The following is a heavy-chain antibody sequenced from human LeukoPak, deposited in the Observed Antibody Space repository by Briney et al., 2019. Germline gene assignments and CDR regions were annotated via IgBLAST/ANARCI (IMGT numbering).Heavy chain of an antibody. CDR3: ARLYSSSWYYFVY. V-gene: IGHV4-59*08. CDR2: IYYSGST. J-gene: IGHJ4*02. Sequence: ASETLSLTCTVSGGSISSYYWSWIRQPPGKGLEWIGYIYYSGSTNYNPSLKSRVTISVDTSKNQFSLKLSSVTAADTAVYYCARLYSSSWYYFVYWGQGTLVTVSS. CDR1: GGSISSYY. D-gene: IGHD6-13*01.